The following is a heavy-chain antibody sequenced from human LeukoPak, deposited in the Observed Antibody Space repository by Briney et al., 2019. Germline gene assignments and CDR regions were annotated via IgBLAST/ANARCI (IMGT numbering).Heavy chain of an antibody. CDR1: GYTFTSYC. V-gene: IGHV1-18*01. CDR3: ATRGTVARRGDYDFWAGAGY. D-gene: IGHD3-3*01. J-gene: IGHJ4*02. Sequence: ASVKVSFTASGYTFTSYCINWVRQAPGQGLEWMGWISVYNGNTKYAQKFQGRVTMTTDTSTRTAYMELRSLRTDDTAVYYCATRGTVARRGDYDFWAGAGYWGQGTLVTVPS. CDR2: ISVYNGNT.